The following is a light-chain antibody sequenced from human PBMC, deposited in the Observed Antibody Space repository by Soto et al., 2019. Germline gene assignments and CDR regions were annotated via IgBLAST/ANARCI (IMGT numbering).Light chain of an antibody. CDR2: GAS. CDR1: QTIRND. CDR3: QQYTKWPWT. V-gene: IGKV3-15*01. Sequence: DIVMTQSPATLSVSPGERATLSCRASQTIRNDLAWYQQKPGQAPRLLIYGASTRATGLPARFSGSESGTEFTLTISSLQSEDFGHYYWQQYTKWPWTLGQGTKVEI. J-gene: IGKJ1*01.